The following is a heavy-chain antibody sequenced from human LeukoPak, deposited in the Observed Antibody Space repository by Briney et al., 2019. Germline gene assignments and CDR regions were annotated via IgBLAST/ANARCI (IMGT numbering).Heavy chain of an antibody. CDR1: GGSISSYY. Sequence: SETLSLTCTVSGGSISSYYWSWLRQPPGKGLEWIGYIYDSGSTNYNPPLKSRATTSVDTSKNQFSLMLTSVTAADTAVYYCARHRRGLLRYNWFDPWGQGTLVTVSS. CDR3: ARHRRGLLRYNWFDP. D-gene: IGHD3-22*01. CDR2: IYDSGST. V-gene: IGHV4-59*08. J-gene: IGHJ5*02.